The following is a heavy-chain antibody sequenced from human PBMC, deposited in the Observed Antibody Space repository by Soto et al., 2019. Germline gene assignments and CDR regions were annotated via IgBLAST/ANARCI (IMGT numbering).Heavy chain of an antibody. CDR3: ARACSSTSCYDVCDY. D-gene: IGHD2-2*01. CDR2: IYASGST. J-gene: IGHJ4*02. V-gene: IGHV4-4*07. CDR1: GGSISSSY. Sequence: QVQLQESGPGLVKPSETLSLTCTVSGGSISSSYWSWIRQPAGKGLEWIGRIYASGSTNYNPSLTSRVTMSVDTSKTQFSLKLRSVTAADTAVYYCARACSSTSCYDVCDYWGQGTLVTVSS.